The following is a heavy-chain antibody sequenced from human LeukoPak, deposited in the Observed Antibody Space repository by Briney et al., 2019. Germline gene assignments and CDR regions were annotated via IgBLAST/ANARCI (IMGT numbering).Heavy chain of an antibody. CDR2: ISNRGDTI. CDR1: GFTFSDYY. J-gene: IGHJ4*02. D-gene: IGHD6-19*01. V-gene: IGHV3-11*04. Sequence: GGSLRLSCVASGFTFSDYYMSWIRQAPGKGLEWLSYISNRGDTIHYADSVKGRFTSSRDNAKNSLYLQMNSLRAEDTAVYYCAKGPTYSSGWSQEPSYYFDYWGQGTLVTVSS. CDR3: AKGPTYSSGWSQEPSYYFDY.